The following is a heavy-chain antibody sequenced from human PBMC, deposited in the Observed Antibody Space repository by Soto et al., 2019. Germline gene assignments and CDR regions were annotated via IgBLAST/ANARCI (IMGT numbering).Heavy chain of an antibody. Sequence: QVPVVESGGGVVQPGRSLRLSCAASGFTFSGYGMHWVRQAPGKGLEWVALISHDGSNKYYADSVKGRFTISRDNSKNTLYLQMNSLRGEDTAVYYCAKDRLRGGFLTTATTNGMDVWGQGTTVTVSS. CDR3: AKDRLRGGFLTTATTNGMDV. D-gene: IGHD1-26*01. J-gene: IGHJ6*02. CDR1: GFTFSGYG. V-gene: IGHV3-30*18. CDR2: ISHDGSNK.